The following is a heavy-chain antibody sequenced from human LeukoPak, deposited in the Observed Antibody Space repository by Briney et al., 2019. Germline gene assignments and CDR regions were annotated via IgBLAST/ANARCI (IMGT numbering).Heavy chain of an antibody. CDR2: TYYSWST. CDR1: VGSISSYN. V-gene: IGHV4-59*08. CDR3: VRADKVWSGYWGFDP. Sequence: SETLSLTCTVSVGSISSYNWSWYRQPPGKGLEWIGYTYYSWSTNYNPSLKSRVTISVDTSKNQFSLKLSSVTAAEPAVYYCVRADKVWSGYWGFDPWGQGTLVTVSS. D-gene: IGHD3-3*01. J-gene: IGHJ5*02.